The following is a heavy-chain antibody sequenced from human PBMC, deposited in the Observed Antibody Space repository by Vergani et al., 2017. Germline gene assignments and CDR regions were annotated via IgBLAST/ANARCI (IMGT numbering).Heavy chain of an antibody. CDR2: INPNSGGT. J-gene: IGHJ4*02. Sequence: QVQLVQSGAEVKKPGASVKVSCKASGYTFTGYYMHWVRQAPGQGLELMGWINPNSGGTNYAQKFQGRVTMTRDTSISTAYMELSRLRSDDTAVYYCARVLPYYDFWSGPFDYWGQGTLVTVSS. CDR3: ARVLPYYDFWSGPFDY. D-gene: IGHD3-3*01. V-gene: IGHV1-2*02. CDR1: GYTFTGYY.